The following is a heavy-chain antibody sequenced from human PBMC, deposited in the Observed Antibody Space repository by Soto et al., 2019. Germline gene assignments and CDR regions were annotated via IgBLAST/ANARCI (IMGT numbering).Heavy chain of an antibody. CDR3: ARDLYPLAYYFDY. V-gene: IGHV1-18*01. CDR1: GYTFTNHW. Sequence: ASVEVSCKPSGYTFTNHWISWVLQAPGQGLEWLGWISGHNGNTKYAQRLQGRVTMTTDTSTSTAYMELRSLKSDDTAVYYCARDLYPLAYYFDYWGQGTLVTVSS. J-gene: IGHJ4*02. CDR2: ISGHNGNT.